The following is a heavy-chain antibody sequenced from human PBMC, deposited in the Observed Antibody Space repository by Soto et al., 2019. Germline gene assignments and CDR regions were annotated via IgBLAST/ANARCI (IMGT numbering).Heavy chain of an antibody. CDR2: IYWDDDK. CDR3: AHCPVDTYYDFWSKNINWFDP. V-gene: IGHV2-5*02. D-gene: IGHD3-3*01. J-gene: IGHJ5*02. Sequence: SGPTLVNPPQTLTLTCTFSGFSLSTSGVGVGWIRQPPGKALEWLALIYWDDDKRYSPSLKSRLTITKDTSKNQVVLTMTNMDPVDTATYYCAHCPVDTYYDFWSKNINWFDPWGQGTLVTVSS. CDR1: GFSLSTSGVG.